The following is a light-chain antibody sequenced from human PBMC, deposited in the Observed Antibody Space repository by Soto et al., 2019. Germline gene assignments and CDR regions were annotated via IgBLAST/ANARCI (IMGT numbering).Light chain of an antibody. CDR1: QSVSSY. CDR3: QQRSNWPPEGT. J-gene: IGKJ3*01. Sequence: EIVLTQSPATLSLSPGERATLSCRASQSVSSYLAWYQQKPGQAPRLLIYDASNRATGIPARFSGSGSETDFTLTISSLEPEDFAVYYCQQRSNWPPEGTFGPGTKVDIK. CDR2: DAS. V-gene: IGKV3-11*01.